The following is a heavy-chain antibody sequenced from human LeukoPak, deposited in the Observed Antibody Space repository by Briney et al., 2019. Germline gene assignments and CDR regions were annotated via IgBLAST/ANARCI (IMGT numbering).Heavy chain of an antibody. D-gene: IGHD6-19*01. CDR3: AKAGDSSGWYDPLDY. V-gene: IGHV3-33*06. CDR1: GFTVSSYG. J-gene: IGHJ4*02. CDR2: IWYDGSNK. Sequence: GRSLRLSCAASGFTVSSYGMHWVRQAPGKGLEWVAVIWYDGSNKYYADSVKGRFTISRDNSKNTLYLQMNSLRAEDTAVYYCAKAGDSSGWYDPLDYWGQGTPVTVSS.